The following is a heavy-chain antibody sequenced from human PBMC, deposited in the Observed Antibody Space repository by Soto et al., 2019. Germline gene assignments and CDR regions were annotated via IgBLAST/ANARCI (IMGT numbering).Heavy chain of an antibody. CDR1: GGSISSYD. CDR2: IYYSGST. V-gene: IGHV4-59*01. Sequence: SETLCLTCTVSGGSISSYDLSWIRQPPGKGLEWIGYIYYSGSTNYNPSLKSRVTISVDTSKNQFSLKLSSVTAADTAVYYCARFYYDSSGYLPSPYYYYYGMDVWGQGTTVTVSS. J-gene: IGHJ6*02. D-gene: IGHD3-22*01. CDR3: ARFYYDSSGYLPSPYYYYYGMDV.